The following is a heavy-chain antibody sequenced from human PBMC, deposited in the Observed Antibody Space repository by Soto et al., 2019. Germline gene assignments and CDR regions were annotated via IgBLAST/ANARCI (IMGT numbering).Heavy chain of an antibody. Sequence: VASVKVSCKASGGTFSSYAISWVRQAPGQGLEWMGGIIPIFGTANYAQKFQGRVTITADESTSTAYMELSSLRVEDTAVYYCAKDWGYASGTYYTGWGPGTTVTVSS. J-gene: IGHJ6*02. D-gene: IGHD3-10*01. V-gene: IGHV1-69*13. CDR2: IIPIFGTA. CDR1: GGTFSSYA. CDR3: AKDWGYASGTYYTG.